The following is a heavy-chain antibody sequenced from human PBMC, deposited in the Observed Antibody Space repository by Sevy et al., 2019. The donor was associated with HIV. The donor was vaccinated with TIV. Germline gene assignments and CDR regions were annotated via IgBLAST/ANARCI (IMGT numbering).Heavy chain of an antibody. V-gene: IGHV3-23*01. CDR3: TKGEHMVLYGDV. CDR1: GFIFSIYA. Sequence: GESLKISCAASGFIFSIYAMSWVRQTPGKGLEWDSGISGNDGRTYYADSVKGRFTISRDNSNNTLYLQLSGLTVEDTAIYYCTKGEHMVLYGDVWGHGTLVTVSS. J-gene: IGHJ3*01. D-gene: IGHD3-10*01. CDR2: ISGNDGRT.